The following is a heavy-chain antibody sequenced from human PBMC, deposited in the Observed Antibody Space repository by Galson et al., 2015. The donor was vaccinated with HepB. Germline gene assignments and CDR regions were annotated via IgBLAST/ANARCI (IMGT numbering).Heavy chain of an antibody. D-gene: IGHD3-9*01. J-gene: IGHJ4*02. V-gene: IGHV3-30*18. CDR3: AKKSKHFDWFDY. CDR1: GFTFSSYG. CDR2: ISYDGSNK. Sequence: SLRLSCAASGFTFSSYGMHWVRQAPGKGLEWVAVISYDGSNKYYADSVKGRFTISRDNSKNTLYLQMNSLRAEDTAVYYCAKKSKHFDWFDYWGQGTLVTVSS.